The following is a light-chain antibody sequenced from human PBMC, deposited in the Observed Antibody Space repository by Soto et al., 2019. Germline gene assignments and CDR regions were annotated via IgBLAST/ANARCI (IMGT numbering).Light chain of an antibody. CDR1: RSILSSSNNKNY. CDR3: QHYYSFPPYT. Sequence: DIVMTQSPDSLAVSLGERATINCKSSRSILSSSNNKNYLAWYQQKPGQPPKLLIYWASTRESGVPDRFSGSGSGTDFTLTISSLQAEDVAVYYCQHYYSFPPYTFGQGTKLEIK. J-gene: IGKJ2*01. V-gene: IGKV4-1*01. CDR2: WAS.